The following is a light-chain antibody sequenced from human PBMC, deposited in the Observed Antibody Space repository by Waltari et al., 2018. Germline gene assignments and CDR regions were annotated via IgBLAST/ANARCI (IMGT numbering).Light chain of an antibody. CDR3: VAWDHSLNAYV. V-gene: IGLV1-44*01. CDR1: SSNIGSDT. J-gene: IGLJ1*01. Sequence: QSVLTQPPSASGTPGQRVTISCSGGSSNIGSDTVNWYQQLPGTAPKLLIYKNNQRPSGVPDRFAGSKSGTSASLAISGLQSEDEADYYCVAWDHSLNAYVFGTGTKVSAL. CDR2: KNN.